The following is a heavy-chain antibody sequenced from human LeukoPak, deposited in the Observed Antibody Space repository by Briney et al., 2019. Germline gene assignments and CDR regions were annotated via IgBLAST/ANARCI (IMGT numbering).Heavy chain of an antibody. CDR2: ISSSGSTI. J-gene: IGHJ4*02. CDR3: ARELLSGRATVDFDY. CDR1: GFTISSYW. V-gene: IGHV3-48*04. D-gene: IGHD3-16*02. Sequence: GGSLRLSCAASGFTISSYWMNWVRQAPGKGLEWVSYISSSGSTIYYADSVKGRFTISRDNAKNSLYLQMNSLRAEDTAVYYCARELLSGRATVDFDYWGQGTLVTVSS.